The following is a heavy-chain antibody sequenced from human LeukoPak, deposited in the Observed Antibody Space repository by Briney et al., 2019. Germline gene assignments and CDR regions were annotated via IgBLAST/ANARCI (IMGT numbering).Heavy chain of an antibody. V-gene: IGHV4-59*11. CDR2: VFDSGNT. J-gene: IGHJ6*03. D-gene: IGHD3-3*01. Sequence: SETLSLTCSVSGGSMSGHYWIWIRQPQGKGLEWIGYVFDSGNTNYNPSLKSRVAISFDTASNHFSLKLNSVTASDSGIYFCARSLGDDSWVALRGYYYMDVWGKGTTVTVSS. CDR1: GGSMSGHY. CDR3: ARSLGDDSWVALRGYYYMDV.